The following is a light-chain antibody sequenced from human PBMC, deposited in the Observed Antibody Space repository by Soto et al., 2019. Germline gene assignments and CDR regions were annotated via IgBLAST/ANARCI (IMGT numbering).Light chain of an antibody. CDR2: EVS. Sequence: QSALTQPASVSGSFGQSITISCTGTGSDVGGYNYVSWYLQHPGNFPKVMIYEVSIRPSGVFTRFSVSKSGNTASLSISGLQAEAEAVYCFSSSTSTKTVGFGGGTKLTVL. J-gene: IGLJ3*02. CDR1: GSDVGGYNY. CDR3: SSSTSTKTVG. V-gene: IGLV2-14*01.